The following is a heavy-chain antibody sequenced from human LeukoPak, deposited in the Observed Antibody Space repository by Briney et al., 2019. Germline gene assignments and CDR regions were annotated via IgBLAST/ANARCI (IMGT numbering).Heavy chain of an antibody. V-gene: IGHV3-23*01. CDR1: GFTFSSYA. J-gene: IGHJ4*02. CDR3: ANFVDTSMGGNDY. Sequence: GGSLRLSCAASGFTFSSYALSWVRQAPGKGLEWVPAISSSSDHIYYADSVQGRFTISRDNSKNTLYLQMNSLRAEDTALYYCANFVDTSMGGNDYWGQGTLVTVSS. CDR2: ISSSSDHI. D-gene: IGHD5-18*01.